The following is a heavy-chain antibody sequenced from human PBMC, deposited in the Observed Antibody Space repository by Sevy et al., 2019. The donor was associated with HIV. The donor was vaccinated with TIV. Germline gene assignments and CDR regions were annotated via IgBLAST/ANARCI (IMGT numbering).Heavy chain of an antibody. CDR1: GFTFSAYW. CDR2: INQGGSEK. D-gene: IGHD6-13*01. V-gene: IGHV3-7*01. CDR3: ARALAAAASS. J-gene: IGHJ5*02. Sequence: GPLRLSCAASGFTFSAYWMHWVRQAPGKGLEWVANINQGGSEKYYVDSVKGRFTISRDNAKNSLFLQMNSLRAEDTAVYYCARALAAAASSWGQGALVTVSS.